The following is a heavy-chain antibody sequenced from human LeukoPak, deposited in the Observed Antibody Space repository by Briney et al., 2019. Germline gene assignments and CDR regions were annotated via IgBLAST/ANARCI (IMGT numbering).Heavy chain of an antibody. Sequence: SGPTLVKPTQTLTLTCTFSGFSPTSSGVGVGWIRQPPGKALEWLAIVYWDDDKRYNTSLKRRLTITKDTSKKQVVLTMTNMDPLDTATYYCAHNYYDGYNCFDMWGPGTMVTVSS. V-gene: IGHV2-5*02. CDR3: AHNYYDGYNCFDM. CDR2: VYWDDDK. D-gene: IGHD5-24*01. J-gene: IGHJ3*02. CDR1: GFSPTSSGVG.